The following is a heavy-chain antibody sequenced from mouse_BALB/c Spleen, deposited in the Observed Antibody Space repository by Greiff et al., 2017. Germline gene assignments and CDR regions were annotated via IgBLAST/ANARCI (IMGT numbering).Heavy chain of an antibody. CDR2: INPYNGGT. J-gene: IGHJ3*01. Sequence: VQLQQSGPELVKPGASVKMSCKASGYTFTSYVMHWVKQKPGQGLEWIGYINPYNGGTSYNQKFKGKATLTVDKSSSTAYMHLNSLTSEDSAVYYCARSIYDYEPWFAYWGQGTLVTVSA. CDR1: GYTFTSYV. V-gene: IGHV1-14*01. D-gene: IGHD2-4*01. CDR3: ARSIYDYEPWFAY.